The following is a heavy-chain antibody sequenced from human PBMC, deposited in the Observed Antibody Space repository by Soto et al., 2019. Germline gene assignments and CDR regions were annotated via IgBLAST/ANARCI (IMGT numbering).Heavy chain of an antibody. Sequence: PGGSLRLSCAASGFNFRTYGMLWVRQAPGKGLEWVAVMWYDGSNRNYADSVRGRFTIPRDNSKNMLYLQMDSLRGEDTAVYYCGGGYDFVDYWGQGTLVTVSS. D-gene: IGHD5-12*01. V-gene: IGHV3-33*01. CDR1: GFNFRTYG. CDR3: GGGYDFVDY. CDR2: MWYDGSNR. J-gene: IGHJ4*02.